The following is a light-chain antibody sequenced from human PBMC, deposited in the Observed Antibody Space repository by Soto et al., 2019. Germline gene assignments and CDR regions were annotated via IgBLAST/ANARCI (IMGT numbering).Light chain of an antibody. J-gene: IGKJ1*01. CDR1: QSVSSNY. CDR3: QQYDTSPRT. Sequence: EIVLTQSPGTLSLSPGERATLSCRASQSVSSNYLAWYQQKRGQAPRLLIYGASSRATDIPTRFSGSGSGTDFTLTISRREPEDFAVEYCQQYDTSPRTFGQGTKVEI. V-gene: IGKV3-20*01. CDR2: GAS.